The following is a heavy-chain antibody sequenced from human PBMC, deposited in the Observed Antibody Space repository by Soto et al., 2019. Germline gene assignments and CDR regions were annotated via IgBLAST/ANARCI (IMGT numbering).Heavy chain of an antibody. CDR3: ARDRIVVVPAATNWFDP. D-gene: IGHD2-2*01. J-gene: IGHJ5*02. V-gene: IGHV1-18*04. Sequence: GXSVKVSCKASVYTFTSYGISWVRQAPGQGLEWMGWISAYNGNTNYAQKLQGRVTMTTDTSTSTAYMELRSLRSDDTAVYYCARDRIVVVPAATNWFDPWGQGNLVTVSS. CDR1: VYTFTSYG. CDR2: ISAYNGNT.